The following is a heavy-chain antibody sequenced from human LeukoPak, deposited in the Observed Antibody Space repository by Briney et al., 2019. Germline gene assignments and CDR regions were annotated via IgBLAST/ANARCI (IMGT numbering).Heavy chain of an antibody. J-gene: IGHJ4*02. CDR1: GGSISSSSYY. V-gene: IGHV4-39*01. CDR3: ASIAAADVDY. Sequence: SETLSLTCTVSGGSISSSSYYWGWIRQPLGKGLEWIGSIYYSGSTYYNPSLKSRVTISVDTSKNQFSLKLSSVTAADTAVYYCASIAAADVDYWGQGTLVTVSS. CDR2: IYYSGST. D-gene: IGHD6-13*01.